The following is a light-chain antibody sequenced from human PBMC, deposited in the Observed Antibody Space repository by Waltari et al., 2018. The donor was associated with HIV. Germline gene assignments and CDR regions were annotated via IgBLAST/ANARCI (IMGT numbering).Light chain of an antibody. CDR2: GAS. J-gene: IGKJ2*01. CDR3: QHFDFLVRT. Sequence: DIQMTQSPSSLSASVGDIVTITCRASQSISLYVNWYQQKPGKAPKLLIYGASSLQSGVPSRFRGSGSGTLFTLTISRLQPEDIATYYCQHFDFLVRTFGQGTKLEIK. V-gene: IGKV1-39*01. CDR1: QSISLY.